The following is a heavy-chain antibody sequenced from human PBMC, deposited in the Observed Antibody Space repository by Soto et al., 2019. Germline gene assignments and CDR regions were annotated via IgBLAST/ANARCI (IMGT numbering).Heavy chain of an antibody. J-gene: IGHJ5*02. Sequence: PGESLKISCKGSGYSFTSYWISWVRQMPGKGLEWMGRIDPSDSYTNYSPSFQGHVTISADKTISTAYLQWSSLKASDTAMYYCARHRHYYDSSGYPWFDPWGQGTLVTVSS. CDR2: IDPSDSYT. V-gene: IGHV5-10-1*01. CDR1: GYSFTSYW. CDR3: ARHRHYYDSSGYPWFDP. D-gene: IGHD3-22*01.